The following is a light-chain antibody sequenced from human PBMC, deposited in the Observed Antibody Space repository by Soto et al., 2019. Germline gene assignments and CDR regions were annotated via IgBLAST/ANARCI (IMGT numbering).Light chain of an antibody. CDR2: LGS. CDR1: QSLLHSNGYNY. V-gene: IGKV2-28*01. Sequence: DIVMTQSPLSLPVTPGEPASISCRSSQSLLHSNGYNYLDWYLQKPGQSPQLLIYLGSDRASGVPGRFRGSGSGTELRMKISRVEAEDVGVYYCMQPLQTPRTFGQGTKVEIK. CDR3: MQPLQTPRT. J-gene: IGKJ1*01.